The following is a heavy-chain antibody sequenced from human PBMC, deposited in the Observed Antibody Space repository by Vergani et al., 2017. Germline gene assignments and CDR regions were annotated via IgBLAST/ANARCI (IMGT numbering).Heavy chain of an antibody. Sequence: QVQLVQSGAEVKKPGSSVKVSCKASGGTFSSYAISWVRQAPGQGLEWMGGIIPIFGTANYAQKFQGRVTITADESTSTAYMELSSLRSEDTAVYYCARDGPAPPSVGIWGFDYWGQGTLVTVSS. J-gene: IGHJ4*02. CDR3: ARDGPAPPSVGIWGFDY. CDR2: IIPIFGTA. CDR1: GGTFSSYA. V-gene: IGHV1-69*01. D-gene: IGHD3-16*01.